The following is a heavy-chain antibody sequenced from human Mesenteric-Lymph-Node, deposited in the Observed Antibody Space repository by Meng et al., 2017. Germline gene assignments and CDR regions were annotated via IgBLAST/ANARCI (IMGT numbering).Heavy chain of an antibody. Sequence: GEFGGGVVQPGSSPRTSFAAFGFTFRSQGRHWVRQAPGKGLEWVAVIWYDGSDKYYGDSVKGRFTISRDNSKNTLYLEMNSLRVEDTAVYYCVRDGPNWGKDFDSWGQGTLVTVSS. CDR3: VRDGPNWGKDFDS. V-gene: IGHV3-33*01. J-gene: IGHJ4*02. CDR2: IWYDGSDK. D-gene: IGHD7-27*01. CDR1: GFTFRSQG.